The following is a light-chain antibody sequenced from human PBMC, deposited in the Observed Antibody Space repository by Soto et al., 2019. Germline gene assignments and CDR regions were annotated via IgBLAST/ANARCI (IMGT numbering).Light chain of an antibody. J-gene: IGKJ4*01. CDR3: QQRSNLPLT. CDR2: DAS. Sequence: EIVLTQSPATLSLSPGERATLSCRASQSVSSYLAWYQQKPGQAPRLLIYDASNRATGIPARFSGSVSGTDFTLTISSLEPEDFAVYYCQQRSNLPLTFGGGTNVEI. CDR1: QSVSSY. V-gene: IGKV3-11*01.